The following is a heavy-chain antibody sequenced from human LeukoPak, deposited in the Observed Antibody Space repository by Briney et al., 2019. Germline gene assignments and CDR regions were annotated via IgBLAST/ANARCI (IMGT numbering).Heavy chain of an antibody. CDR2: ISTDGKST. CDR1: GFAFSNYW. V-gene: IGHV3-74*01. D-gene: IGHD2-2*01. CDR3: VRDYQFIQEV. Sequence: GGSLRLSCVASGFAFSNYWMLWVRQAPGKGLMWVSLISTDGKSTRYAESVKGRFTISRDNAKNALYLQMDILRVEDTALYFCVRDYQFIQEVWGQGTTVTVSS. J-gene: IGHJ6*02.